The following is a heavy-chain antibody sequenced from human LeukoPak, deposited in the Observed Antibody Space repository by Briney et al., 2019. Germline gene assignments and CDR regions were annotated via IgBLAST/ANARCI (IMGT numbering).Heavy chain of an antibody. CDR3: ARVAATGAYISN. J-gene: IGHJ4*02. D-gene: IGHD2-15*01. CDR2: IYPGDSHT. Sequence: GESLKISCKGSGCSFPSYYSGYLRQMPGKGLEWMGIIYPGDSHTRYSPSFQGQVTISADKSISTAYLQWSSLKASDTAMYYCARVAATGAYISNWGQETLVTVSS. CDR1: GCSFPSYY. V-gene: IGHV5-51*01.